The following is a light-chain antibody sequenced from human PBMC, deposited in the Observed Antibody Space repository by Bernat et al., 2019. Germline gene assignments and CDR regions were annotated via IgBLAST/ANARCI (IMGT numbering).Light chain of an antibody. Sequence: EIVMTQSPATLSVSPGERATLSCRASQSVSNYLAWYQQKPGQAPRLLIYDASTRATGTPARFSGSGSGTEFTLTISGLQSEDFAVYYCHQYIDWPNLTFGGGSKVEIK. V-gene: IGKV3D-15*01. CDR3: HQYIDWPNLT. J-gene: IGKJ4*01. CDR2: DAS. CDR1: QSVSNY.